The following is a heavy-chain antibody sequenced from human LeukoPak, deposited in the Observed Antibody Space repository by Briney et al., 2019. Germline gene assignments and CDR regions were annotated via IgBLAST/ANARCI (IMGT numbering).Heavy chain of an antibody. CDR1: GFTFSSYS. V-gene: IGHV3-21*01. Sequence: GGSLRLSCAASGFTFSSYSMNWVRQAPGEGLEWVSSISSSSSYIYYADSVKGRFTISRDNAKNSLYLQMNSLRAEDTAVYYCARDPGGDWFDPWGQGTLVTVSS. J-gene: IGHJ5*02. CDR3: ARDPGGDWFDP. D-gene: IGHD3-16*01. CDR2: ISSSSSYI.